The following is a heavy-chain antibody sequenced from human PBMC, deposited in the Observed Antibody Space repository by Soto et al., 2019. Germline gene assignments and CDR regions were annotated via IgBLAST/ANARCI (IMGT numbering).Heavy chain of an antibody. CDR2: ISGSGGST. V-gene: IGHV3-23*01. Sequence: GGSLRLSCAASGFTFSSYAMSWVRQAPGKGLEWVSAISGSGGSTYYADSVKGRFTISRDNSKNTLYLQMNSLRAEDTAVYYCAQKLVHYYYYGMDVWGQGTTVTVSS. CDR3: AQKLVHYYYYGMDV. CDR1: GFTFSSYA. D-gene: IGHD6-13*01. J-gene: IGHJ6*02.